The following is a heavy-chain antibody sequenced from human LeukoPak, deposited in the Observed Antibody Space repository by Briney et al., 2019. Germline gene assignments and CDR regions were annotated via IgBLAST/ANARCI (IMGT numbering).Heavy chain of an antibody. J-gene: IGHJ3*02. V-gene: IGHV4-4*07. CDR3: ANQGRVPDSFDI. Sequence: SETLSLTCSVSGGSIGSYYRSWIRQPAGKGLEWIGRIYTSGSTNYNPSLKSRVIISVDESKNQFSLRLSSVTAADTAVYYCANQGRVPDSFDIWGQGTTVTVSS. CDR2: IYTSGST. D-gene: IGHD3-10*01. CDR1: GGSIGSYY.